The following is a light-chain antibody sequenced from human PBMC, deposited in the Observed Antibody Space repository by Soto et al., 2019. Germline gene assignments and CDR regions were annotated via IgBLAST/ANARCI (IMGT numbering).Light chain of an antibody. V-gene: IGKV2-28*01. CDR3: MQALQPTLS. J-gene: IGKJ4*01. CDR1: QSLLHRNGYNY. Sequence: DIVLTQSPLSLPVTPGEPASISCRSSQSLLHRNGYNYLDWYLQKPGQSPQLLIYLGSNRASGVPDRFSGSGSGTDFTLKISRVEAEDVGIYYCMQALQPTLSFGGGTKV. CDR2: LGS.